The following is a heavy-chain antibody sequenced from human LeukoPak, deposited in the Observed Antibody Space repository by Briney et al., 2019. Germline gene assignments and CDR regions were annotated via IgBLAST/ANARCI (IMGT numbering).Heavy chain of an antibody. CDR1: GFAFDEHG. J-gene: IGHJ4*02. V-gene: IGHV3-20*04. D-gene: IGHD2-2*01. CDR3: ARAPITSPFYFDC. CDR2: INWSGGST. Sequence: GGSLRLSCTASGFAFDEHGMSWVRQVPGKGLEWVSGINWSGGSTGYADPLRGRFTISRDNAKNSLYLQMDSLRAEDTALYYCARAPITSPFYFDCWGQGTLVTVSS.